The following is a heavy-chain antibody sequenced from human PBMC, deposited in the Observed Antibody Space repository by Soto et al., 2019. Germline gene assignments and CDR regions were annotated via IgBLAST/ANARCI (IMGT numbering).Heavy chain of an antibody. CDR1: GGSISSGGYY. J-gene: IGHJ5*02. CDR2: IYYSGST. Sequence: QVQLQESGPGLVKPSQTLSLTCTVSGGSISSGGYYWSWIRQHPGKGLEWIGYIYYSGSTYYNPSLKSRVTISVDTSKNQFSLKLSSVTAADTAVYYCARGIRGVIENWFDPWGQGTLVTVSS. D-gene: IGHD3-10*01. V-gene: IGHV4-31*03. CDR3: ARGIRGVIENWFDP.